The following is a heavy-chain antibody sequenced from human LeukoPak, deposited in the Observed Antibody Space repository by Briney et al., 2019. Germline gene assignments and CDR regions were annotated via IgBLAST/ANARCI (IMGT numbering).Heavy chain of an antibody. CDR3: ARASSGWDGEYFDY. V-gene: IGHV3-33*01. CDR2: IWYDGSNK. D-gene: IGHD6-19*01. CDR1: GFTFSSYG. Sequence: PGRSLRLSCAASGFTFSSYGMHWVRQAPGKGLEWVAVIWYDGSNKYYADSVKGRFTISRDNSKNTLYLQMNSLRAEDTAVYYCARASSGWDGEYFDYWGQGTLVTVSS. J-gene: IGHJ4*02.